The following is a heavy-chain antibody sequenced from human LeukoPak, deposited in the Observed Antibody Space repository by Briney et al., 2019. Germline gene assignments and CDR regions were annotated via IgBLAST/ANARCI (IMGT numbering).Heavy chain of an antibody. Sequence: PGGSLRLSCAASGFTFSSYAMSWVRQAPGKGLEWVSAISGSDGTTYYADSVKGRFTISRDNSKYTLSLQMNSLRAEDTAVYYCARDFYYGSGSYYTNWFDPWGQGTLVTVSS. CDR1: GFTFSSYA. CDR2: ISGSDGTT. CDR3: ARDFYYGSGSYYTNWFDP. D-gene: IGHD3-10*01. J-gene: IGHJ5*02. V-gene: IGHV3-23*01.